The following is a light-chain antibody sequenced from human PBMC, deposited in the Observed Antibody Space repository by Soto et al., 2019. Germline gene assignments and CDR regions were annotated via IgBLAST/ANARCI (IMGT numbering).Light chain of an antibody. CDR1: SSDVGGYTY. CDR2: EVS. Sequence: QSALTQPASVSGSPGQSITISCTGTSSDVGGYTYVSWYQQHPGRAPKLMIYEVSNRPSGVSNRFSGSKSGNTASLTISGLPAEDEADYYCSSYTTRNTVLFGGGTKLTVL. CDR3: SSYTTRNTVL. V-gene: IGLV2-14*01. J-gene: IGLJ2*01.